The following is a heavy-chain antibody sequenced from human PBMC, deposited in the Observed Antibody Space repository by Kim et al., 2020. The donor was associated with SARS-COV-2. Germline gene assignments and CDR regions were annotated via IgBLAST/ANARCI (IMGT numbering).Heavy chain of an antibody. CDR3: ARDPRLTIFGVVIAPLYYFDY. V-gene: IGHV1-3*01. CDR1: GYTFTSYA. CDR2: INAGNGNT. D-gene: IGHD3-3*01. J-gene: IGHJ4*02. Sequence: ASVKVSCKASGYTFTSYAMHWVRQAPGQRLEWMGWINAGNGNTKYSQKFQGRVTITRDTSASTAYMELSSLRSEDTAVYYCARDPRLTIFGVVIAPLYYFDYGGQGTLVPVSS.